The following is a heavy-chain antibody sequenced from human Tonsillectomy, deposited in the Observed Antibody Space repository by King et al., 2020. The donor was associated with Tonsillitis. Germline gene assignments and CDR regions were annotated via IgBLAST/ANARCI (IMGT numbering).Heavy chain of an antibody. CDR3: ARKGGTVGRQDWLDP. V-gene: IGHV3-33*01. J-gene: IGHJ5*02. Sequence: VQLVESGGGVVQPGRSLRLSCAASGFTFSSYGMHWVRQAPGKGLEWVAFIWYDGSNKYYGDSVKGRFTISRDNSKKTLYLEMNSLRAEDTATYYCARKGGTVGRQDWLDPWGQGTLVTVSS. CDR1: GFTFSSYG. CDR2: IWYDGSNK. D-gene: IGHD1/OR15-1a*01.